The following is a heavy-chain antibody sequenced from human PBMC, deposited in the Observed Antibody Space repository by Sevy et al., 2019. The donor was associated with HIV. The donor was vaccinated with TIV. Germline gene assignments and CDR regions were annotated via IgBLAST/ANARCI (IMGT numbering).Heavy chain of an antibody. CDR2: IYYSGST. J-gene: IGHJ6*02. D-gene: IGHD2-2*01. CDR3: ASTSSGFYYYYYGMDV. CDR1: GGSISSYY. V-gene: IGHV4-59*13. Sequence: SETLSHTCTVSGGSISSYYWSWIRQPPGKGLEWIGYIYYSGSTNYNPSLKSRVTISVDTSKNQFSLKLSSVTAADTAVYYCASTSSGFYYYYYGMDVWGQGTTVTVSS.